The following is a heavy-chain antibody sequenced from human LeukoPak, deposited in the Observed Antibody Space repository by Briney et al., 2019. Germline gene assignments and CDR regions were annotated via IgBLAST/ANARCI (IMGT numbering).Heavy chain of an antibody. CDR3: ARDKGIAVAGPFDY. Sequence: ASVKVSCKASGYTFTSYAMHWVRQAPGQRLEWMGWTNAGNGNTKYSQKFQGRVTITRDTSASTAYMELSSLRSEDTAVYYCARDKGIAVAGPFDYWGQGTLVTVSS. D-gene: IGHD6-19*01. CDR1: GYTFTSYA. J-gene: IGHJ4*02. V-gene: IGHV1-3*01. CDR2: TNAGNGNT.